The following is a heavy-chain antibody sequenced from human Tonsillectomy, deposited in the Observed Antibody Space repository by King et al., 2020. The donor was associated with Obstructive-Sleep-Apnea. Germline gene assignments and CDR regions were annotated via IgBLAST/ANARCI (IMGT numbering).Heavy chain of an antibody. V-gene: IGHV1-8*01. CDR3: ARVAGSVDY. J-gene: IGHJ4*02. CDR2: MNPNSGNT. Sequence: QLVQSGAEVKKPGASVKVSCKASGYTFTSYDINWVRQATGQGLEWRGWMNPNSGNTGYVQKFQGRVTMTRDTSRSTAYMELRSLRSEDTAIYYCARVAGSVDYWGQGTLVTVSS. D-gene: IGHD2-15*01. CDR1: GYTFTSYD.